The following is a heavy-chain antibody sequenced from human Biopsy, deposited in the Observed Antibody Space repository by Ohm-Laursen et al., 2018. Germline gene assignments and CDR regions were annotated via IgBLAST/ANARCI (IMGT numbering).Heavy chain of an antibody. J-gene: IGHJ1*01. CDR2: NIPILGTG. D-gene: IGHD3-9*01. CDR1: GGTFSNYG. V-gene: IGHV1-69*06. Sequence: SVKVSCNAPGGTFSNYGVNWVRQAPGQGLEWLGGNIPILGTGNYAQKFQDRVTVAADTSTSTATMELRSLRSDDTAVYYCATKLTGYFHHWGRGTLVIVSS. CDR3: ATKLTGYFHH.